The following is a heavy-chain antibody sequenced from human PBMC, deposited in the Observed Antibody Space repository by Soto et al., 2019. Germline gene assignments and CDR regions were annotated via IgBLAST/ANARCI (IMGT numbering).Heavy chain of an antibody. Sequence: GGSLRLSCATSGFPFRNHAMSWVRQTPGKGLEWVSAIDGSGDSTYYADSVKGRFAISRDNSGNTLYLQMDSLRAEDTAVYFCAKDRGWTYYFDYWGQGALGTVSS. V-gene: IGHV3-23*01. CDR3: AKDRGWTYYFDY. J-gene: IGHJ4*02. CDR1: GFPFRNHA. CDR2: IDGSGDST. D-gene: IGHD6-19*01.